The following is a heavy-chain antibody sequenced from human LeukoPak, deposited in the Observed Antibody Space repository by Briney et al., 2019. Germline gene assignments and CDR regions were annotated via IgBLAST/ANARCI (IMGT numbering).Heavy chain of an antibody. CDR1: GFTFSSYG. V-gene: IGHV3-30*18. D-gene: IGHD6-13*01. J-gene: IGHJ4*02. Sequence: GGSLRLSCAASGFTFSSYGMHWVRQAPGKGLEGVAVISYDGSNKYYADSVKGRFTFSRDNSKNTLYLQMNSLRPEDTAVYYCAKDISSYSSSWSFDYWGQGTLVTVSS. CDR3: AKDISSYSSSWSFDY. CDR2: ISYDGSNK.